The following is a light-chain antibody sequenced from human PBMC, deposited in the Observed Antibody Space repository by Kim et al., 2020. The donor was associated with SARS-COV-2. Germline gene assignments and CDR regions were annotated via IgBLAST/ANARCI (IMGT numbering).Light chain of an antibody. V-gene: IGLV4-69*01. CDR2: LNSDGSH. CDR1: SGHSTYA. CDR3: QTWGAGSVV. J-gene: IGLJ2*01. Sequence: ASVKLTCTLSSGHSTYAIAWHQQQPEKGPRYLMKLNSDGSHTKGDGIPDRFSGSSSGGERYLTISSLRSEDEADYYCQTWGAGSVVFGGGTQLTVL.